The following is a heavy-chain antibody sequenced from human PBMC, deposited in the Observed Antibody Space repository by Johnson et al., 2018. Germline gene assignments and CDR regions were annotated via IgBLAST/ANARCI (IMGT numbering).Heavy chain of an antibody. CDR1: GGSISSFY. J-gene: IGHJ6*02. V-gene: IGHV4-59*01. CDR2: IYYSGST. CDR3: ASSPPPSTYYFSAVDV. Sequence: QVQLQESGPGLVKPSETLSLTCTVSGGSISSFYWSWIRQPPGKGLEWIGYIYYSGSTNYNPSLKSRVTISVDTSKNQFSLKLSSVTAADTAVYYCASSPPPSTYYFSAVDVWGQGTTVTVSS.